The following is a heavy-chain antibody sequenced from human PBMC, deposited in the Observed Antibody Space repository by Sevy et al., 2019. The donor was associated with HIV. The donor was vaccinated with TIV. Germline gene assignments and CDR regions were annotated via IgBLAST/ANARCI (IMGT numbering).Heavy chain of an antibody. J-gene: IGHJ4*02. D-gene: IGHD3-3*01. Sequence: GGSLRLSCAASGFTFSSYSMNWVRQAPGKGLEWVSYISSSSSTIYYANSVKGRFSISRDNAKNSLYLQMNSLRAEDTAVYYCARGLYDFWSGYFRLAKPNFDYWGQGTLVTVSS. CDR1: GFTFSSYS. CDR2: ISSSSSTI. V-gene: IGHV3-48*01. CDR3: ARGLYDFWSGYFRLAKPNFDY.